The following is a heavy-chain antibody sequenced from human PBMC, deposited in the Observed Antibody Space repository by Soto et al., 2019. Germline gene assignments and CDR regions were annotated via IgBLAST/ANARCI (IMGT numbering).Heavy chain of an antibody. J-gene: IGHJ6*02. CDR2: ISPYTGDT. CDR3: AMVDNYVTPTPQDV. CDR1: GYIFVNYG. V-gene: IGHV1-18*01. Sequence: QVQLVQSGDEMKKPGASVRVSCKASGYIFVNYGIAWVRQAPGQGLEWMGWISPYTGDTHSASKVQGRLTMTTDTATSTAYMDLGSLTSDDTAGYYCAMVDNYVTPTPQDVWAQGTTVTVSS. D-gene: IGHD3-16*01.